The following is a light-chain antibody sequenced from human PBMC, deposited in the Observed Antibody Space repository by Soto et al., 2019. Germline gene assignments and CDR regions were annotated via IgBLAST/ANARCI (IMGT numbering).Light chain of an antibody. CDR3: QQYNDWPPQLT. V-gene: IGKV3-15*01. CDR2: GAS. J-gene: IGKJ4*01. Sequence: EIVMTQSPATLSVSVGERATLSCRASQSVSSKLAWYQQKPGQAPRLLIYGASTRATGIPARFTGSGSGTEVTLTISSLQSEDVAVYYCQQYNDWPPQLTFGGGTKVEFK. CDR1: QSVSSK.